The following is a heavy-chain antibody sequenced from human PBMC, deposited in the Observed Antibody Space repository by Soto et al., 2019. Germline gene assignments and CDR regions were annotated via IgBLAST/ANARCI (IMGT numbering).Heavy chain of an antibody. CDR2: IFSSDAK. Sequence: QVTLKESGPVLVKPTETLTLTCTVSGFSLSSARMSVSWIHQPPGKALEWLAHIFSSDAKSYSASLKSRLTISKDTSKSQVVLTMTNMNPVDTATYYCTRIRGWGWLGPNDYWGQGTLVTVSS. CDR3: TRIRGWGWLGPNDY. J-gene: IGHJ4*02. CDR1: GFSLSSARMS. V-gene: IGHV2-26*01. D-gene: IGHD3-10*01.